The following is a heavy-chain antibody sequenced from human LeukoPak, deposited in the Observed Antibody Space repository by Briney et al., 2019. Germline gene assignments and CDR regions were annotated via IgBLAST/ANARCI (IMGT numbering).Heavy chain of an antibody. CDR1: GYNFATLW. CDR2: IYPDDSDT. V-gene: IGHV5-51*01. D-gene: IGHD6-6*01. Sequence: PGESLKISCKASGYNFATLWIAWVRQMPGKGLEWMGIIYPDDSDTRYSPSFQGQVTISADKSITTVYLQWSSLKASDTAMYYCARAYSRSRFDYWGQGTLVTVSS. CDR3: ARAYSRSRFDY. J-gene: IGHJ4*02.